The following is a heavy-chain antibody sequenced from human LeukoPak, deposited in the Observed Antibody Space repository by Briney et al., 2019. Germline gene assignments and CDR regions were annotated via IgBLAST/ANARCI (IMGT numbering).Heavy chain of an antibody. Sequence: GGSLRLSCAASGFTFSSYAMSWVRQAPGKGLEWVSGISGSSASTYYLDSVKGRFTISRDNSKNTLYLQMNSLRAEDTAVYYCAKDVGVGGVIASDYWGQGTLVTVSS. CDR3: AKDVGVGGVIASDY. CDR1: GFTFSSYA. D-gene: IGHD3-16*02. CDR2: ISGSSAST. J-gene: IGHJ4*02. V-gene: IGHV3-23*01.